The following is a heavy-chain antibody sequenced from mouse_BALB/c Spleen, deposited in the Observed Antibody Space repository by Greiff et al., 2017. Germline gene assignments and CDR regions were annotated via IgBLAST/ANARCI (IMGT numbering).Heavy chain of an antibody. CDR2: ISYDGSN. CDR3: ARDRDDGYYGIYAMDY. J-gene: IGHJ4*01. D-gene: IGHD2-3*01. V-gene: IGHV3-6*02. Sequence: EVKLQESGPGLVKPSQSLSLTCSVTGYSITSGYYWNWIRQFPGNKLEWMGYISYDGSNNYNPSLKNRISITRDTSKNQFFLKLNSVTTEDTATYYCARDRDDGYYGIYAMDYWGQGTSVTVSS. CDR1: GYSITSGYY.